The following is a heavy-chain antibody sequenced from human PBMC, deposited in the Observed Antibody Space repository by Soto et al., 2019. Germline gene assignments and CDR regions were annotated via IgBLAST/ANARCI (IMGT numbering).Heavy chain of an antibody. CDR1: GYTFSSYG. Sequence: QVQLVQSGAEVKKPGASVTGSCKASGYTFSSYGITWVRQAPGQGLEWMGWISVYKGNTDYAQKLQGRVTMTTDTSTSTAYMEMRILRSDDTAVYYCASDDCSGGSCYYDYWCQGTLVTVSS. D-gene: IGHD2-15*01. J-gene: IGHJ4*02. CDR3: ASDDCSGGSCYYDY. V-gene: IGHV1-18*01. CDR2: ISVYKGNT.